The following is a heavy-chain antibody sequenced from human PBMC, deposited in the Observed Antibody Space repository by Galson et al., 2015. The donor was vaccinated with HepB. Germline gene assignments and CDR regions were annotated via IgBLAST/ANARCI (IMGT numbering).Heavy chain of an antibody. V-gene: IGHV3-23*01. D-gene: IGHD2-15*01. CDR2: ISGSGGST. CDR3: AKVGYCSGGSCYDFDY. CDR1: GFTFSSYA. Sequence: SLRLSCAASGFTFSSYAMSWVRQAPGKGLEWVSAISGSGGSTYYADSVKGRFTISRDNSKNTLYLQMNSLRAEDTAVYYCAKVGYCSGGSCYDFDYWGQGTLVTVSS. J-gene: IGHJ4*02.